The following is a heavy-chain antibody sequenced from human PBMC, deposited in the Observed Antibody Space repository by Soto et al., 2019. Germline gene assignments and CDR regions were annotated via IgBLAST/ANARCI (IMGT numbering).Heavy chain of an antibody. V-gene: IGHV4-31*11. Sequence: SETLSLTCAVSGGSVSSGPYYWSWIRQHTGRGLEWIGYIYYSGSTYYDPSLKSRVSISVDTSKNQFSLKLSSVTATDTAVYYCARTHCSSASCYGFYYYGMDVWGQGATVTVSS. CDR1: GGSVSSGPYY. D-gene: IGHD2-2*01. J-gene: IGHJ6*02. CDR2: IYYSGST. CDR3: ARTHCSSASCYGFYYYGMDV.